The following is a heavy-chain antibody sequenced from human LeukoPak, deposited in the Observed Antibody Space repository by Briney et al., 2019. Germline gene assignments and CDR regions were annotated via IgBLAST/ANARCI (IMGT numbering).Heavy chain of an antibody. D-gene: IGHD2-21*01. CDR3: ARNLAGHFGGFYFDD. Sequence: SSETLSLTCTVSGCSISSYYWSWIRQPPGKGLEWIGYIYYSGSTNYNPSLKSRVTISVDTSKNQFSLKLSSVTAADTAVYYCARNLAGHFGGFYFDDWGQGTLVTVSS. CDR2: IYYSGST. CDR1: GCSISSYY. J-gene: IGHJ4*02. V-gene: IGHV4-59*12.